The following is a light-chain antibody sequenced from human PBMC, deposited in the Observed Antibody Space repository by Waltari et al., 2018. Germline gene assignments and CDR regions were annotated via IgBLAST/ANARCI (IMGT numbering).Light chain of an antibody. V-gene: IGLV2-14*01. CDR2: EVS. CDR1: SRHVGSNHS. J-gene: IGLJ3*02. Sequence: QSALTQPASVSGSPGQAITISCTGSSRHVGSNHSVSWYRQYPGKAPQVLISEVSNRPSGVSNRFSGSKSGNTASLTISGLQAEDEADYYCLSYTNTAVRVFGGGTRLTVL. CDR3: LSYTNTAVRV.